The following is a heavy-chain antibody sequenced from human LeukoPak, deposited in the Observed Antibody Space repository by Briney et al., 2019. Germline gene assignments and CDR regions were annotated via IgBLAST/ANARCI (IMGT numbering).Heavy chain of an antibody. D-gene: IGHD3-3*01. Sequence: ASVKVSCKASEYIFTSYDINWVRQATGQGLEWMGWMNPNSGNTGYAQKFQGRVTMTRNTSISTAYMELSSLRSEDTAVYYCARVVSTALYGVVIIPYYYYGMDVWGQGTTVTVSS. CDR3: ARVVSTALYGVVIIPYYYYGMDV. V-gene: IGHV1-8*01. CDR1: EYIFTSYD. J-gene: IGHJ6*02. CDR2: MNPNSGNT.